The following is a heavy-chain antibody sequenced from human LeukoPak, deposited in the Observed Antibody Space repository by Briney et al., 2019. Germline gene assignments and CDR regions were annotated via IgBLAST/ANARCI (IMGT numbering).Heavy chain of an antibody. CDR2: MNPNSGNT. D-gene: IGHD6-13*01. Sequence: GASVKVSCKASGYTFTSYDINWVRQATGQGLEWMGWMNPNSGNTGYAQKFQGRVTMTRNTSISTAYMELSSLRSEDTAVYYCARGDIADNYYYYMDVWGKGTTVTISS. CDR3: ARGDIADNYYYYMDV. V-gene: IGHV1-8*01. J-gene: IGHJ6*03. CDR1: GYTFTSYD.